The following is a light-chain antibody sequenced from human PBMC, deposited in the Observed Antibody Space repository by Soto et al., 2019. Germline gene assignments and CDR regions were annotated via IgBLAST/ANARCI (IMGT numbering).Light chain of an antibody. V-gene: IGKV2-30*02. J-gene: IGKJ5*01. CDR2: KVS. Sequence: DIVMTQSTLSLPVTPGEPASISCRSSQILVHSDGNTYLSWFQQRPGQSPRRLIYKVSDRDSGVPDRFSGSGSGTDFTLTISGLEPEDFGVYYCQEYDSSLPITFGEGTRLEI. CDR1: QILVHSDGNTY. CDR3: QEYDSSLPIT.